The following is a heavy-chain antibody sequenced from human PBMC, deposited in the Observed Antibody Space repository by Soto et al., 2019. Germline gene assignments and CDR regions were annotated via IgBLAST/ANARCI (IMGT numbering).Heavy chain of an antibody. D-gene: IGHD4-17*01. V-gene: IGHV1-69*13. CDR3: AKSAPMDAGDKYYYDF. J-gene: IGHJ4*02. CDR2: IIPFFGTA. Sequence: SVKVSCKASGGTFSTLGISWVRQAPGQGLEWMGGIIPFFGTARYLKKFEDRITITADESTNTVYMDLRSLTSEDTAIYYCAKSAPMDAGDKYYYDFWGQGALVTVSS. CDR1: GGTFSTLG.